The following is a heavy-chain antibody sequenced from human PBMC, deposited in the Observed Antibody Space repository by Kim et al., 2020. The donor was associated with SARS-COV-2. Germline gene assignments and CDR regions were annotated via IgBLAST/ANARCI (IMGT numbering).Heavy chain of an antibody. Sequence: AGSLRLSCAASGFPFSSYWMSWVRQAPGKGLEWVANIRQDGSEKYYVDSVKGLFTISSDNAKNSLYMQMNGLTAEATAEYYGSRVVGLDYWGPGTLAT. CDR3: SRVVGLDY. CDR1: GFPFSSYW. J-gene: IGHJ4*02. V-gene: IGHV3-7*01. D-gene: IGHD1-26*01. CDR2: IRQDGSEK.